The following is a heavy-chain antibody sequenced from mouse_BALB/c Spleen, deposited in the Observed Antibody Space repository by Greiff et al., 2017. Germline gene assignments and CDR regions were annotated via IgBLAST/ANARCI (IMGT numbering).Heavy chain of an antibody. CDR3: ARITTGAMDY. CDR2: IDPSDSYT. V-gene: IGHV1-69*02. Sequence: VQLQQPGAELVKPGASVKLSCKASGYTFTSYWMHWVKQRPGQGLEWIGEIDPSDSYTNYNQKFKGKATLTVDKSSSTAYMQLSSLTSKDSAVFYCARITTGAMDYWGQGTSVTVSS. J-gene: IGHJ4*01. CDR1: GYTFTSYW. D-gene: IGHD1-1*01.